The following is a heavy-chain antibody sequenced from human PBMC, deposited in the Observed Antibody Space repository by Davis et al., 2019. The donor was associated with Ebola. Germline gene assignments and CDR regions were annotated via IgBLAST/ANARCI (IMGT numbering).Heavy chain of an antibody. J-gene: IGHJ4*02. D-gene: IGHD2-21*01. CDR2: INPKSGST. CDR1: AYTFVDYY. V-gene: IGHV1-2*04. Sequence: AASVKVSCKASAYTFVDYYIHWVRQAPGQGLEWMGWINPKSGSTKYAQKFQDWVTLTRDTSISTAYVELSGLTSEDTAVYYCARDGSLLWWIRYWGQGTLVTVSS. CDR3: ARDGSLLWWIRY.